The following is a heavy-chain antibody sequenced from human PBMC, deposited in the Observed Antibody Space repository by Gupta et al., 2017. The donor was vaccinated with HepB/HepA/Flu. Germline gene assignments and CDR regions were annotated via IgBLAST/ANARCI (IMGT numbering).Heavy chain of an antibody. CDR2: IYTSGRT. Sequence: QVQLQESGPGLVKPSETLSLTCTVSGGSISSYYWSWIRQPAGKGLEWIGRIYTSGRTNYNPSLKSRVTMSVDTSKNQFSLKLSSVTAADTAGYYCARVRDIGLGGGDHHDYWGQGTLVTVAS. CDR1: GGSISSYY. J-gene: IGHJ4*02. CDR3: ARVRDIGLGGGDHHDY. V-gene: IGHV4-4*07. D-gene: IGHD2-8*01.